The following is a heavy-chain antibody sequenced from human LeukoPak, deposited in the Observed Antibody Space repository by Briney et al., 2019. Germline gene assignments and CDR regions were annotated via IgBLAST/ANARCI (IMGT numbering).Heavy chain of an antibody. J-gene: IGHJ5*02. V-gene: IGHV4-59*02. CDR1: GNSVSSYY. Sequence: SETLSLTCTVSGNSVSSYYWSWIRQPPGKGLEWIGYIYYSGTTNYNPSLKSRVTISGDTSKNQFSLKLTTVTAADTAVYYCARGGKWFDPWGQGTLVIVSS. CDR3: ARGGKWFDP. CDR2: IYYSGTT.